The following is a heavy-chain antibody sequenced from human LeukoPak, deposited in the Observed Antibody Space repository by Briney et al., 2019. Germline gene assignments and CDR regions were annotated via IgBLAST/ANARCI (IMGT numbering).Heavy chain of an antibody. J-gene: IGHJ4*02. Sequence: SETLSLTCSVSGYSISSGYYWGWIRQPPGKGLEWIGSIYHSGSTYYNPSLKSRVLISVDTSKNQLSLKLSSVTAADTAVYYCARSSAGVLDYWGQGTLVTVSS. CDR1: GYSISSGYY. V-gene: IGHV4-38-2*02. CDR3: ARSSAGVLDY. D-gene: IGHD4/OR15-4a*01. CDR2: IYHSGST.